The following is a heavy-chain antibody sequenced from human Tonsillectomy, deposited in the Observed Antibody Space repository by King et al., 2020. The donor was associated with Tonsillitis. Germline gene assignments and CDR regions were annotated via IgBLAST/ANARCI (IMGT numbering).Heavy chain of an antibody. CDR1: GFTFSSYA. CDR2: ITGSGGTT. D-gene: IGHD2-15*01. CDR3: AKVHLSGRASCGWFEP. J-gene: IGHJ5*02. Sequence: VQLVESGGGLVQPGGSLRLSCEASGFTFSSYAMSWVRQAPGKGPEWVSAITGSGGTTYYADSVKGRFTISRDNSKYTLFLQMSSLTAEDSALYYFAKVHLSGRASCGWFEPWGQGTLVTVSS. V-gene: IGHV3-23*04.